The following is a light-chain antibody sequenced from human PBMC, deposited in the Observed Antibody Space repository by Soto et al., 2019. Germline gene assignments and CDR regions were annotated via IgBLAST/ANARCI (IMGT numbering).Light chain of an antibody. J-gene: IGKJ1*01. Sequence: DIQMTQSPSTLSASVGGRITITCRASQTINNWLAWYQQKPGKAPKLMIYKASSLESGVPSRFSGSGSGTEFTLTISSLQPDDFATYYCQQYSSYPWTFGQGTKVEIK. V-gene: IGKV1-5*03. CDR2: KAS. CDR3: QQYSSYPWT. CDR1: QTINNW.